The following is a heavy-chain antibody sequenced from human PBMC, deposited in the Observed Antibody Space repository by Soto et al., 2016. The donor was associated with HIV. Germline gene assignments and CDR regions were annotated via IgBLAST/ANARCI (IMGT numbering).Heavy chain of an antibody. Sequence: EVQLVETGGGLIQPGGSLRLSCAASGFTVSSNYMSWVRQAPGKGLEWVSVIYGGGSTYYADSVKGRFTISRDNSKNTLYLQMNSLRAEDTAVYYCARGYGSGSYSPDDAFDIWGQGTMVTVSS. V-gene: IGHV3-53*02. J-gene: IGHJ3*02. CDR1: GFTVSSNY. D-gene: IGHD1-26*01. CDR3: ARGYGSGSYSPDDAFDI. CDR2: IYGGGST.